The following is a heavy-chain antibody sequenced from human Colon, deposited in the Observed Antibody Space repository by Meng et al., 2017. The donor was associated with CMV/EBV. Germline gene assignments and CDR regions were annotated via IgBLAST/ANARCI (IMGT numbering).Heavy chain of an antibody. D-gene: IGHD1-26*01. CDR3: ARGGSGSYSSYFDH. J-gene: IGHJ4*02. CDR1: IFTLSSYE. CDR2: ISNSGSTI. Sequence: GGSLRLSCAASIFTLSSYEMNWVRQAPGKGLEWVSYISNSGSTIYYADSVKGRFTISRDNAKNSLYLQMNSLRAEDTAVYYCARGGSGSYSSYFDHWGQGTLVTVSS. V-gene: IGHV3-48*03.